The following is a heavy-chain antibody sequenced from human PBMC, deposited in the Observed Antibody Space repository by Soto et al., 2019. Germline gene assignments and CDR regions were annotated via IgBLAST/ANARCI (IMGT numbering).Heavy chain of an antibody. CDR2: IYYSGST. CDR3: ERDSVTDSSMDV. CDR1: GGSISSGGYY. Sequence: SETLSLTCTVSGGSISSGGYYWSWIRQHPGKGLEWIGYIYYSGSTYYNPSLKSRVTISVDTSKNQFSLKLSSVTAADTAAYYCERDSVTDSSMDVWGQGTTVTVSS. D-gene: IGHD1-20*01. V-gene: IGHV4-31*03. J-gene: IGHJ6*02.